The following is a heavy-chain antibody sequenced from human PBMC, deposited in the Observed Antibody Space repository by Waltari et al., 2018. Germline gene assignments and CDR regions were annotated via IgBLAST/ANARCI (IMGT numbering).Heavy chain of an antibody. J-gene: IGHJ4*02. CDR2: IYYSGST. D-gene: IGHD3-16*01. CDR1: GGSISSSSYY. V-gene: IGHV4-39*07. Sequence: QLQLQESGPGLVKPSETLSLTCTVSGGSISSSSYYWGWIRQPPGKGLEWIGSIYYSGSTYYNPSLKSRVTISVDTSKNQFSLKLSSVTAADTAVYYCAREGDPSIFDYWGQGTLVTVSS. CDR3: AREGDPSIFDY.